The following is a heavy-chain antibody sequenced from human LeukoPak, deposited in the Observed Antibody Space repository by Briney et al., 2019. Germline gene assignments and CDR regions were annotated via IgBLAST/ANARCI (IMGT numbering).Heavy chain of an antibody. V-gene: IGHV3-66*01. J-gene: IGHJ4*02. CDR3: ARVTYYYDSSGSTDEDY. CDR1: GFTVSSNY. CDR2: IYSGGST. D-gene: IGHD3-22*01. Sequence: GGPLRLSCAASGFTVSSNYMSWVRQAPGKGLERVSVIYSGGSTYYADSVKGRFTTSRDNSKNTLYLQMNSLRAEDTAVYYCARVTYYYDSSGSTDEDYWGQGTLVTVSS.